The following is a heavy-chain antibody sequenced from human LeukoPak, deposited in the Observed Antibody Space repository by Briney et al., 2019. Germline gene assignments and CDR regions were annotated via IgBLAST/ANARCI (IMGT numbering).Heavy chain of an antibody. Sequence: GASVKVSCKASGYTFTSYGISWVRQAPGHGLEWLGWISAYNGNTNYAQKLQGRVTMTTDTSTSTAYMELRSLRSDDTAVYYCARVVIGSVVYYYYYGMDVWGQGTTVTVSS. CDR3: ARVVIGSVVYYYYYGMDV. CDR1: GYTFTSYG. J-gene: IGHJ6*02. D-gene: IGHD2-2*01. CDR2: ISAYNGNT. V-gene: IGHV1-18*04.